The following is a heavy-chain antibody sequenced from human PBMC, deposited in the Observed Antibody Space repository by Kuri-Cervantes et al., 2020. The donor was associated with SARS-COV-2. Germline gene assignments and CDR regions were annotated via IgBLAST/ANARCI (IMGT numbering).Heavy chain of an antibody. CDR2: INHDGST. CDR3: ARVISETTGFHY. Sequence: SETLSLTCAVYVGSFNNYYWSWIRQPPGKGLEWIGEINHDGSTNYNPSLKSRLTISVDTSKNQVSLKLSSVTAADTAVYYCARVISETTGFHYWGQGTLVTVSS. J-gene: IGHJ4*02. V-gene: IGHV4-34*01. D-gene: IGHD1/OR15-1a*01. CDR1: VGSFNNYY.